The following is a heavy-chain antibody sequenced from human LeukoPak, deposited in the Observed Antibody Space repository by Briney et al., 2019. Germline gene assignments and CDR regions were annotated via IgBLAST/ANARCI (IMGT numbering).Heavy chain of an antibody. D-gene: IGHD6-19*01. V-gene: IGHV3-48*03. Sequence: GGSLRLSCAASGFTFSSYEMNWVRQAPGKGLEWVSYISSSGSTIYYADSVKGRFTISRDNSKNTLYLQMNSLRAEDTAVYYCAKMRSSGPTYYFDYWGQGTLVTVSS. CDR2: ISSSGSTI. CDR3: AKMRSSGPTYYFDY. CDR1: GFTFSSYE. J-gene: IGHJ4*02.